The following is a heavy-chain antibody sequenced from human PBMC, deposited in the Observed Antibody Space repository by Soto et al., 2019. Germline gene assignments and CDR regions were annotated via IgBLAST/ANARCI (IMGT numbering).Heavy chain of an antibody. CDR2: IDPSDSYT. V-gene: IGHV5-10-1*01. Sequence: GESLKISCKGSGYSFTSYWISWVRQMPGKSLEWMGRIDPSDSYTNYNPYFQGHVTISADKSISTAYLQWSSLKASDTAFFYCARLQAAAGDNDLTFDYWGQGTLVTVSS. J-gene: IGHJ4*02. D-gene: IGHD6-13*01. CDR1: GYSFTSYW. CDR3: ARLQAAAGDNDLTFDY.